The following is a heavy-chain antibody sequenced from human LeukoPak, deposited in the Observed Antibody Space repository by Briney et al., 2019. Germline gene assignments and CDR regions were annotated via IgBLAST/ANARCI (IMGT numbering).Heavy chain of an antibody. CDR3: AKISSSAESNFDY. V-gene: IGHV3-33*06. CDR1: GFTFSTYA. D-gene: IGHD6-25*01. Sequence: GRSLRLSCAASGFTFSTYAMHWVRQAPGKGLEWVAFYADSVKGRFAISRENSKNTVHLQMNDLRPEDTALYFCAKISSSAESNFDYWGQGTLLTVSS. J-gene: IGHJ4*02.